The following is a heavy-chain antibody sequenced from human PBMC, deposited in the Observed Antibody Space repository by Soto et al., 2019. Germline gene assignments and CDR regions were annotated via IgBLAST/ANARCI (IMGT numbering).Heavy chain of an antibody. J-gene: IGHJ6*02. CDR2: ISAYNGNT. CDR1: GYSFTTYG. CDR3: AREGPAPYYYYGMDV. V-gene: IGHV1-18*01. Sequence: QVQLVQSGGEVKKPGASVKVSCKTSGYSFTTYGISWVRQAPGQGLEWMGWISAYNGNTNYAQKLQDRVTMTTDTSPSTAYMELRSLRSDDTAVYYCAREGPAPYYYYGMDVWGQGSTVTVSS.